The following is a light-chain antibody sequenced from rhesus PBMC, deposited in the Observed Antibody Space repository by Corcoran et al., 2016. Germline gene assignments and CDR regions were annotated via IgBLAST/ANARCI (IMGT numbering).Light chain of an antibody. V-gene: IGKV1-22*01. Sequence: DIQMTQSPSSLSASVGDTVTITCRASQSISSWLDWYQQRPGKAPNLLIYNASTLQSGVPSRLSGSGSGTDFTLPISSLPPEDFATYYCLQYNSSPYSFGQGTKVEIK. J-gene: IGKJ2*01. CDR1: QSISSW. CDR3: LQYNSSPYS. CDR2: NAS.